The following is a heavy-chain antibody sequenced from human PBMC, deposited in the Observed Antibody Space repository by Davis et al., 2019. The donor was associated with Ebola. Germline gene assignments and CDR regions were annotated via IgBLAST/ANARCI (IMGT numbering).Heavy chain of an antibody. J-gene: IGHJ6*02. CDR1: GGSISSSSYY. Sequence: SETLSLTCTVSGGSISSSSYYWGWIRQPPGKGLEWIGSIYYSGSTYYNPSLKSRVTISVDTSKKQFSLKLSSVTAADTAVYYCARGSGGVVVPAAMHYYYYGMDVWGQGTTVTVSS. D-gene: IGHD2-2*01. CDR3: ARGSGGVVVPAAMHYYYYGMDV. V-gene: IGHV4-39*07. CDR2: IYYSGST.